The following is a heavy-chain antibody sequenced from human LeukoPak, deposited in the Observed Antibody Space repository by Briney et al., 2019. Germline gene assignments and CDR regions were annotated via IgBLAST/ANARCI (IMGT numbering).Heavy chain of an antibody. CDR1: GFTLRSYG. D-gene: IGHD1-7*01. J-gene: IGHJ4*02. CDR3: ARWRTGTIFDY. Sequence: PRRSLRLSCAASGFTLRSYGMHRVRQAPGKGLEWVALISYDGSNKDYADSVKGRFTISRDNSKNTLYLQMNSLRPEDTAVYYWARWRTGTIFDYWGQGTLVIVSS. V-gene: IGHV3-30*03. CDR2: ISYDGSNK.